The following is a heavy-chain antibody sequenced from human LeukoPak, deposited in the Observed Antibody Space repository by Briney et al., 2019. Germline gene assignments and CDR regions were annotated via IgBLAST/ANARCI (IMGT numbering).Heavy chain of an antibody. CDR2: IGGSSRSI. J-gene: IGHJ4*02. V-gene: IGHV3-21*01. CDR3: AREDTGEGFDY. Sequence: KAGGSLRLSCAASGFTFGTYSMNWVRQPPGKGLECVSSIGGSSRSIYYADSVKGRFTISRDNAKNSLYLQMNSLRAEDTAVYYCAREDTGEGFDYWGQGILVTVSS. D-gene: IGHD7-27*01. CDR1: GFTFGTYS.